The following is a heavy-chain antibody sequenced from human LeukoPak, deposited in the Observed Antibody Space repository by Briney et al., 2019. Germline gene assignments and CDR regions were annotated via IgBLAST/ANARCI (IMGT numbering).Heavy chain of an antibody. D-gene: IGHD3-16*01. CDR2: IPYDGSNK. J-gene: IGHJ5*02. CDR3: ARERRGSHNWFDP. Sequence: PGRSLRLSCAASGFTFSSYAMHWVRQAPGKGLEWVAVIPYDGSNKYYADSVKGRFTISRDNSKNTLYLQMNSLRAEDTAVYYCARERRGSHNWFDPWGQGTLVTVSS. CDR1: GFTFSSYA. V-gene: IGHV3-30*04.